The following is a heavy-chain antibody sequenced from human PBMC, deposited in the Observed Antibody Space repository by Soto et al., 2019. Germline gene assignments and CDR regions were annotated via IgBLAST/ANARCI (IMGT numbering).Heavy chain of an antibody. CDR1: GYTLTELS. V-gene: IGHV1-24*01. D-gene: IGHD5-12*01. J-gene: IGHJ3*02. CDR3: VRGSEAFDI. CDR2: FDPEDGDT. Sequence: QVQLVQSGAEVKKPGASVKVSCKVSGYTLTELSMHWVRQAPGKGRAWMGGFDPEDGDTIYAQKFQGRVTMTEDASTDAAYSELRHLRSEGQAVYYRVRGSEAFDIWGQGTMVTVSS.